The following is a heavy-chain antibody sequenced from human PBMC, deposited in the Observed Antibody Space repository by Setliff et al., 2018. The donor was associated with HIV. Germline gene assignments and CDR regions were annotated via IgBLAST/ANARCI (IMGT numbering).Heavy chain of an antibody. CDR3: VRWGLPYGIDA. D-gene: IGHD3-16*01. V-gene: IGHV4-4*02. Sequence: SETLSLTCAVSGGSISSNWWSWVRQSPGKGLEWIGEIYHSGSTHYNPSLQSRVTISVDKSKSQFSLKLNSVTAADTAVYYCVRWGLPYGIDAWGQGTLVTVSS. CDR1: GGSISSNW. J-gene: IGHJ4*02. CDR2: IYHSGST.